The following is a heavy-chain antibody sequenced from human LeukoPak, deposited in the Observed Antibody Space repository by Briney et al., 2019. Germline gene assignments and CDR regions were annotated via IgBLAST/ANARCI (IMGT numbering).Heavy chain of an antibody. CDR2: IYTTGKT. CDR3: ARHGYTASHYFLDF. CDR1: SGSINSYY. J-gene: IGHJ4*02. V-gene: IGHV4-4*07. Sequence: SETLSLTCAVSSGSINSYYWGWVRQPAGRGLEWIGRIYTTGKTDYNPSLKSRLTMSVDTSKRQFSLNLTSVTAADTAIYFCARHGYTASHYFLDFWSQGTLVTVSS. D-gene: IGHD3-16*01.